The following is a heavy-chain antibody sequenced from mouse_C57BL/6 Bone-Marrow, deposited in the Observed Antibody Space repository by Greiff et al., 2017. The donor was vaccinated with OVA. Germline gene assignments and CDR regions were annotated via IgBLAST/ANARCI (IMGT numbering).Heavy chain of an antibody. CDR2: ISYDGSN. D-gene: IGHD2-3*01. Sequence: DVKLQESGPGLVKPSQSLSLTCSVTGYSITSGYYWNWIRQFPGNKLEWMGYISYDGSNNYNPSLKNRISITRDTSKNQFFLKLNSVTTEDTATYYCARRWLLHHYAMDYWGQGTSVTVSS. CDR1: GYSITSGYY. V-gene: IGHV3-6*01. J-gene: IGHJ4*01. CDR3: ARRWLLHHYAMDY.